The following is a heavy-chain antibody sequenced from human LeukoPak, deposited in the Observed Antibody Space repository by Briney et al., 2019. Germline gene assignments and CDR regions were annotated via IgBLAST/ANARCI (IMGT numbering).Heavy chain of an antibody. CDR3: ARDKGYCTNGVCYIDAFDI. J-gene: IGHJ3*02. CDR1: GFTVSSNY. V-gene: IGHV3-66*02. D-gene: IGHD2-8*01. CDR2: IYSGGST. Sequence: PGGSLRLSCAASGFTVSSNYMSWVHQAPGKGLEWVSVIYSGGSTYYADSVKGRFTISRDNSKNTLYLQMNSLRAGDTAVYYCARDKGYCTNGVCYIDAFDIWGQGTMVTVSS.